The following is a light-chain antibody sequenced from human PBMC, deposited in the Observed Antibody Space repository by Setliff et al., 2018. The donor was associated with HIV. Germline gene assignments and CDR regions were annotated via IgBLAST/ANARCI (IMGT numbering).Light chain of an antibody. CDR1: SSDVGGYNY. V-gene: IGLV2-14*03. CDR3: GSYASTIWV. J-gene: IGLJ3*02. Sequence: QSALAQPPSVSGSPGQSITISCTGTSSDVGGYNYVSWYQQHPGKAPKVVIYDVSSRPSGVSNRFSGSKSGNTASLTISGLQPEDEATYYCGSYASTIWVFGGGTKVTVL. CDR2: DVS.